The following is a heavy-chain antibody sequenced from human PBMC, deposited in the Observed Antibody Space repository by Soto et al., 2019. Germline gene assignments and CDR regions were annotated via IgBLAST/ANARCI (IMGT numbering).Heavy chain of an antibody. CDR3: ARRKYCSTSSCYADYYYGMDV. J-gene: IGHJ6*02. CDR1: GYNFTSYW. CDR2: IDPSDSYT. Sequence: GESLKISCKGSGYNFTSYWSYWVRQMPGKGLEWMGRIDPSDSYTNYSPSFQGHVTISADKAIHTAYLQWSSLKASDTAMYYCARRKYCSTSSCYADYYYGMDVWGQGTTVTVSS. D-gene: IGHD2-2*01. V-gene: IGHV5-10-1*01.